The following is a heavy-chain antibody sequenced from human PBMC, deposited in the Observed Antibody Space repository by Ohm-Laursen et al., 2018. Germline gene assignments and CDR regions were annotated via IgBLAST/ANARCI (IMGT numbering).Heavy chain of an antibody. CDR1: GFTFSSYG. Sequence: SLRLSCSASGFTFSSYGMHWVRQAPGKGLEWVAVISYDGSNKYYADSVKGRFTISRDNSKNTLYLQKNSLRAEDTAVYYCAKDKEEYQLPISTYYYSGMDVWGQGTTVTVSS. J-gene: IGHJ6*02. CDR3: AKDKEEYQLPISTYYYSGMDV. D-gene: IGHD2-2*01. CDR2: ISYDGSNK. V-gene: IGHV3-30*18.